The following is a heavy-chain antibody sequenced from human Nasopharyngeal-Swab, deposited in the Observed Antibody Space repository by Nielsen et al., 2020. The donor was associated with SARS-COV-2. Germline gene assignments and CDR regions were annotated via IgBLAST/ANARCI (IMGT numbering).Heavy chain of an antibody. CDR3: AKDQDRALTNDAFDV. CDR2: ISYDGSNK. J-gene: IGHJ3*01. Sequence: GESLKISCAASGFTFSSYGMHWVRQAPGKGLEWVAVISYDGSNKYYADSVKGRFTISRDNSKNTLYLQMNSLTTDDTAVYYCAKDQDRALTNDAFDVWGQGTMVTVSS. D-gene: IGHD2-8*01. V-gene: IGHV3-30*18. CDR1: GFTFSSYG.